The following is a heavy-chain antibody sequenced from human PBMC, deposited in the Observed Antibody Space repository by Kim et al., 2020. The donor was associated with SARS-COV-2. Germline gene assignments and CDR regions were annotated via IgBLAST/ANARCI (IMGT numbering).Heavy chain of an antibody. CDR1: GFAFSTYA. V-gene: IGHV3-23*01. CDR2: ISASGSTS. D-gene: IGHD3-16*01. J-gene: IGHJ6*03. CDR3: AKTFGFWGNGDQHYYYHNIDV. Sequence: GGSLRLSCVASGFAFSTYAMSWVRQAPGKGPEWVSGISASGSTSYYADSVRGRFTISRDNLQDTIHLQMDSLKVEDTAIYYCAKTFGFWGNGDQHYYYHNIDVWGHGTTVIVSS.